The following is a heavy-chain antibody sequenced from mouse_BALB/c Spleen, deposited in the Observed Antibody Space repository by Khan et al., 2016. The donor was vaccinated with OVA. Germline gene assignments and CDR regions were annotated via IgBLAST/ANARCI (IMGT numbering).Heavy chain of an antibody. CDR1: GYTFTDYN. Sequence: VQLQQSGPELVKPGASVKISCKASGYTFTDYNMHWVKQSPGKSLEWIGYIYPYNGGTGYNQKFKSKATLTVDNSSSTAYMELSSLTSEDSAVYYRARRLYYGYYDAMDYWGQGASVTVSS. CDR3: ARRLYYGYYDAMDY. D-gene: IGHD1-2*01. CDR2: IYPYNGGT. V-gene: IGHV1S29*02. J-gene: IGHJ4*01.